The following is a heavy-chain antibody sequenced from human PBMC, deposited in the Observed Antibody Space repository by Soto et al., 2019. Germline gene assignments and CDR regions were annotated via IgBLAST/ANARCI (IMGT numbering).Heavy chain of an antibody. CDR3: AKAIYGDYAPFDF. CDR2: ISYDESEQ. CDR1: GFTFSDYG. Sequence: QVQLAESGGGVVQPGRSLRLTCAASGFTFSDYGMHWVRQAPGKGLEWVAVISYDESEQHYADSVKGRLTISRDNSKNPLYLQMNSLRTEDTAISYCAKAIYGDYAPFDFWGQGTLVTVSS. D-gene: IGHD4-17*01. J-gene: IGHJ4*02. V-gene: IGHV3-30*18.